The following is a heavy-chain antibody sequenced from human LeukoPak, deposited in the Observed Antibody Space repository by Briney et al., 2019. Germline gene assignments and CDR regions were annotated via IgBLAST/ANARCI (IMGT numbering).Heavy chain of an antibody. D-gene: IGHD1-26*01. J-gene: IGHJ1*01. V-gene: IGHV4-34*01. CDR3: ASARELTSLDPGGNR. CDR1: GGHFIGYF. CDR2: INHSGST. Sequence: SETLSHIRSVYGGHFIGYFGSWMRQPPGKGLEWIGEINHSGSTNYNPSLKSRVPISLDTSKNQFSLKLSSVTAADTAVYYCASARELTSLDPGGNRWGQGTLVTVSS.